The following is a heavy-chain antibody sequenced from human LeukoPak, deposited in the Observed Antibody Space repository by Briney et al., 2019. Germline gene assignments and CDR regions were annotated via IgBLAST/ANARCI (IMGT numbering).Heavy chain of an antibody. Sequence: GGSLRLSCAASGFTFSSYEMNWVRQAPGKGLEWVSYISSGGSTIYYADSVKGRFTISRDNAKNSLYLQMNSLRAEDTAVYYCAELGITMIGGVWGKGSTVSISS. V-gene: IGHV3-48*03. CDR1: GFTFSSYE. CDR3: AELGITMIGGV. J-gene: IGHJ6*04. CDR2: ISSGGSTI. D-gene: IGHD3-10*02.